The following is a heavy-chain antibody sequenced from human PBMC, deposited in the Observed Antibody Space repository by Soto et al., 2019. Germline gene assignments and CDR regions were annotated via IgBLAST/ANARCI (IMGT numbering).Heavy chain of an antibody. Sequence: GGSLRLSCAASGFTFSSFWMEWVRQAPGKGLEWVANINPDGSEKHYVGSVKGRFTISRDNAKNSLYLQMSRLTAEDSALYYCSRAFDFWGKGTRVTVAS. V-gene: IGHV3-7*01. CDR3: SRAFDF. CDR2: INPDGSEK. J-gene: IGHJ4*02. CDR1: GFTFSSFW.